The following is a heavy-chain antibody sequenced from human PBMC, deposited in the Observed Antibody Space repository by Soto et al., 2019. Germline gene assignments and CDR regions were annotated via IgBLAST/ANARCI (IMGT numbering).Heavy chain of an antibody. Sequence: GGSLRLSCAASGFTFSSYWMHWVRQAPGKGLVWVSRINSDGSSTSNADSVKGRFTISRDNAKNTLYLQMNSLRGEDTAVYYCAREGVAGTWGKWFDPWGQGTLVTVSS. CDR1: GFTFSSYW. V-gene: IGHV3-74*01. D-gene: IGHD3-16*01. J-gene: IGHJ5*02. CDR2: INSDGSST. CDR3: AREGVAGTWGKWFDP.